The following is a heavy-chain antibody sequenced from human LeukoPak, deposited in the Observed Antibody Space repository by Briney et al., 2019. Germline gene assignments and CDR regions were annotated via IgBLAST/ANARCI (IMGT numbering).Heavy chain of an antibody. CDR2: IRYDGSNK. CDR1: GFTFSSYG. V-gene: IGHV3-30*02. CDR3: AKDYEPLVGVHRWGDWFDP. Sequence: PGGSLRLSCAASGFTFSSYGIHWVRQAPGEGLEWVAFIRYDGSNKYYADSVKGRFTISRDNSKNTLYLQMNSLRAEDTAVYYCAKDYEPLVGVHRWGDWFDPWGQGTLVTVSS. D-gene: IGHD1-26*01. J-gene: IGHJ5*02.